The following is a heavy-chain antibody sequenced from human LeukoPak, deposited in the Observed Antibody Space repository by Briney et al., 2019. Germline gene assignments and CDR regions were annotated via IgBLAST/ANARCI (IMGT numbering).Heavy chain of an antibody. V-gene: IGHV3-23*01. CDR3: ALNSWSGYRYFDH. CDR2: ISGSGGST. CDR1: GFTFSNYA. Sequence: GGSLRLSCEGSGFTFSNYAMNWVRQAPGKVLEWVSGISGSGGSTYYVDSVKGRFTISRDNSKNTLYLQMNSLRAEDTAVYYCALNSWSGYRYFDHWGQGTLVTVSS. D-gene: IGHD3-3*01. J-gene: IGHJ4*02.